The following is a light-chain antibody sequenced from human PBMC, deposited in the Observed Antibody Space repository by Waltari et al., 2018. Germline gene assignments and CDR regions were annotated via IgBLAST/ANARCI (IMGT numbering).Light chain of an antibody. J-gene: IGKJ2*01. CDR3: QQYYSLPYT. CDR2: VVS. V-gene: IGKV1-39*01. Sequence: DIQMTQSPSSLSASVGDRVTITCRASQTINKYLNWYQQKPGKAPKVLISVVSYLHTGVPSRFSGSGSGTDFTLTISSLQPEDVAVYYCQQYYSLPYTFGQGTKLEIK. CDR1: QTINKY.